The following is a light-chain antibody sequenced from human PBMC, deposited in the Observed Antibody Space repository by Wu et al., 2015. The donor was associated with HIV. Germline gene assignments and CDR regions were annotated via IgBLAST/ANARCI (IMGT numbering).Light chain of an antibody. J-gene: IGKJ5*01. CDR1: QSIDNY. Sequence: EIVLTQSPAILSLSPGDRATLSCRASQSIDNYLAWYQQKPGQTPRLLFFDASNRATGIPARFSGRGSGTDFTLTISSLESEDFAVYFCQYRTTFGQGTRLESK. CDR2: DAS. CDR3: QYRTT. V-gene: IGKV3-11*01.